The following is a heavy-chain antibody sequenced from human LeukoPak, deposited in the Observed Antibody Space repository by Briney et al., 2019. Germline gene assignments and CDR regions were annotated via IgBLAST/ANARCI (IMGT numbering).Heavy chain of an antibody. J-gene: IGHJ4*02. V-gene: IGHV1-69*04. CDR3: ASHGEDCSSTSCSYYFDY. Sequence: SAKVSCKASGGTFSSYAISWVRQAPGQGLEWMGRIIPILGIANYAQKFQVRVTITADKATSTAYMELSSLRSEDTAVYYCASHGEDCSSTSCSYYFDYWGQGTLVTVSS. D-gene: IGHD2-2*01. CDR2: IIPILGIA. CDR1: GGTFSSYA.